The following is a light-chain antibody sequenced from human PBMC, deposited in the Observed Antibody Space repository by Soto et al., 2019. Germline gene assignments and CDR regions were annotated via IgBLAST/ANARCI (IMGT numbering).Light chain of an antibody. J-gene: IGKJ4*01. CDR1: QSVSSSY. CDR2: GAS. Sequence: PGERATLSCRASQSVSSSYLAWYQQKPGQAPRLLIYGASIRATGIPDRFSGSGSGTDFTLTISRLEPEDFAVYYCQQYGSSPLTFGGGTKVEIK. V-gene: IGKV3-20*01. CDR3: QQYGSSPLT.